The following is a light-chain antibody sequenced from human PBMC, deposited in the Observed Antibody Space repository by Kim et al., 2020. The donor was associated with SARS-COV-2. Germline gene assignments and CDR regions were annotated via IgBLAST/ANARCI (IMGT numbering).Light chain of an antibody. Sequence: QSVLTQPPSASGTPGQRVTISCSGSSSNIGSNYVYWYQQLPGTAPKLLIYRNNQRPSGVPDRFSGSKSGTSASLAISGLRSEDEADYYCAAWDDSLSGGFGGGTQLTVL. J-gene: IGLJ3*02. CDR2: RNN. CDR3: AAWDDSLSGG. V-gene: IGLV1-47*01. CDR1: SSNIGSNY.